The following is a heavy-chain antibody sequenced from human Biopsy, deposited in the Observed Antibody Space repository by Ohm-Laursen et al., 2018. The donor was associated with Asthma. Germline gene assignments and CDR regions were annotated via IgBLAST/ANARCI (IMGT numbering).Heavy chain of an antibody. J-gene: IGHJ4*02. CDR3: ARDPAGYYYFDY. CDR1: GFTFSSYA. D-gene: IGHD3-22*01. Sequence: SSLRLSCTASGFTFSSYAMHWVRQAPGKGLEWVAVISYDGSNKYYADSVKGRFTISRDNSKNTLYLQMNSLRAEDTAVYYCARDPAGYYYFDYWGQGTLATVSS. CDR2: ISYDGSNK. V-gene: IGHV3-30-3*01.